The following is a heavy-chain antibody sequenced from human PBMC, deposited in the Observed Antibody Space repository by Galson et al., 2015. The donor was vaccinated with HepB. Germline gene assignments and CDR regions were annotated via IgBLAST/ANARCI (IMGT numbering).Heavy chain of an antibody. CDR2: IIPIFGTA. J-gene: IGHJ3*02. CDR3: ARGDYSYYAIDI. V-gene: IGHV1-69*13. D-gene: IGHD3-10*01. CDR1: GGTFSSYS. Sequence: SVKVSCKASGGTFSSYSISWVRQAPGRGLEWMGGIIPIFGTANYAQNFPDRVTIIAEDSTSTAYMELSSLTSDDTAVYYCARGDYSYYAIDIWGQGTMVTVSS.